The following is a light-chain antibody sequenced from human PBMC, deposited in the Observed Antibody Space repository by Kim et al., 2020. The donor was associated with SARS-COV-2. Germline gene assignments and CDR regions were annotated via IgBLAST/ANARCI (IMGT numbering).Light chain of an antibody. Sequence: RVTSPCTGSSSTIGAGYDVHWYQQLPGTAPKLLIYGNSNRPSGVPDRFSGSKSGTSASLAITGLQAEDEADYYCQSYDSSLSGSVFGGGTKLTVL. CDR2: GNS. J-gene: IGLJ2*01. V-gene: IGLV1-40*01. CDR3: QSYDSSLSGSV. CDR1: SSTIGAGYD.